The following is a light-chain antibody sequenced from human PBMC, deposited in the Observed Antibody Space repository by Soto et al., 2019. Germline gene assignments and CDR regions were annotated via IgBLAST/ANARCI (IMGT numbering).Light chain of an antibody. CDR3: QQYGSSPPGSRWPRYT. CDR2: GAS. V-gene: IGKV3-20*01. CDR1: QSVSSSY. J-gene: IGKJ2*01. Sequence: EIVLTQSPGTLSLSPGERATLSCRASQSVSSSYLAWYQQKPGQAPRLLIYGASSRATGIPDRFSGSGSGTDFTLTISRLEPEDFAVYYCQQYGSSPPGSRWPRYTFGQGTKLEIK.